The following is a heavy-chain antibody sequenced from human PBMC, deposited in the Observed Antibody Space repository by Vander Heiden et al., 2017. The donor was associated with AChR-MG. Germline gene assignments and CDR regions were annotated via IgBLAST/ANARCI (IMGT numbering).Heavy chain of an antibody. CDR1: GSTFADYA. V-gene: IGHV3-9*01. J-gene: IGHJ6*03. Sequence: EVQLVASGGGLAQPGRSLRLSCAASGSTFADYAMHGVRQAPGKGLEWVSGISWNSGSIGYADSVKGRFTISRDNAKNSLYLQMNSLRAEDTALYYCAKDLSLDYYYYYMDVWGKGTTVTVSS. CDR3: AKDLSLDYYYYYMDV. CDR2: ISWNSGSI.